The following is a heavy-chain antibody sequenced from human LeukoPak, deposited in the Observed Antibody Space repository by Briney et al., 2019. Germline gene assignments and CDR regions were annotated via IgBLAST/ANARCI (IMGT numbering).Heavy chain of an antibody. V-gene: IGHV1-18*01. CDR3: ARQVDTSMALPDY. CDR2: ISTYNYNT. CDR1: GYTFTSYG. J-gene: IGHJ4*02. D-gene: IGHD5-18*01. Sequence: GASVKVSCKTSGYTFTSYGVSWVRQAPGQRLEWMGWISTYNYNTNYAQKFRGRVTLTKDTSTSTVYMELRSLRFDDTAIYYCARQVDTSMALPDYWSQGTLVTVSS.